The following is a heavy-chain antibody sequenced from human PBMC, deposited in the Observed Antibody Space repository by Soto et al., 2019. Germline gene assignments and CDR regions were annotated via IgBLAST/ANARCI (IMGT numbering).Heavy chain of an antibody. CDR3: ATLYDSNLTGPVD. Sequence: SVEVSWKASGVTFGRYAISWVRQAPGQALEWMGGIIPIISTANDTQKFQGRVTITANETTSTANMELNRLRSEDTAVYYCATLYDSNLTGPVDWGQGTLVTVSS. V-gene: IGHV1-69*13. CDR2: IIPIISTA. D-gene: IGHD3-9*01. CDR1: GVTFGRYA. J-gene: IGHJ4*02.